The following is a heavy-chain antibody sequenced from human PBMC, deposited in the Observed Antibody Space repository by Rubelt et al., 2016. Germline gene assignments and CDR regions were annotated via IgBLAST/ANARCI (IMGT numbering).Heavy chain of an antibody. J-gene: IGHJ4*02. CDR1: GASFSGYY. CDR2: INHCGST. V-gene: IGHV4-34*01. D-gene: IGHD4-17*01. CDR3: ARAPTTVTTDGPHDF. Sequence: QVQLQQWGAGLLKPSETLSLTCAVYGASFSGYYWSWIRQPPGKGLEWIGEINHCGSTNHNSSLKNRVTMSVDKSKSQFSLSLTPVTAAGTAGQYGARAPTTVTTDGPHDFWGRGTLVTVSS.